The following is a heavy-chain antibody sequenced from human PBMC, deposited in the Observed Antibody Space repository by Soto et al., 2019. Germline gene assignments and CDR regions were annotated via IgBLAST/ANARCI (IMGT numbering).Heavy chain of an antibody. CDR2: IWYDGSNK. J-gene: IGHJ3*02. V-gene: IGHV3-33*08. CDR3: ARGREAYDAFDI. CDR1: GFTFSSYW. Sequence: PGGSLRLSCAASGFTFSSYWMSWVRQAPGKGLEWVAVIWYDGSNKYYADSVKGRFTISRDNSKNTLYLQMNSLRAEDTAVYYCARGREAYDAFDIWGQGTMVTVSS.